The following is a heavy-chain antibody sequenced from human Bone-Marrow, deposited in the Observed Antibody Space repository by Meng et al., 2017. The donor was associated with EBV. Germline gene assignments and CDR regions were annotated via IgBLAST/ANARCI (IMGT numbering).Heavy chain of an antibody. D-gene: IGHD6-19*01. CDR3: ARATSGWVEIYY. J-gene: IGHJ4*02. CDR2: IYYSGST. V-gene: IGHV4-61*01. CDR1: GGSVSSGSYY. Sequence: VQLQEAGPGLVNPSGTLSLTCTFSGGSVSSGSYYWSWIRQPPGKGLEWIGYIYYSGSTNYNPSLKSRVTISVDTSKNQFSLKLSSVTAADTAVYYCARATSGWVEIYYWGQGALVTVSS.